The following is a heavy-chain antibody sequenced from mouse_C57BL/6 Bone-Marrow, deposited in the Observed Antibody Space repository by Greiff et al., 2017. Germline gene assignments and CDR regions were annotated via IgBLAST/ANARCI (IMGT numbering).Heavy chain of an antibody. V-gene: IGHV1-61*01. Sequence: QVQLQQPGAELVRPGSSVKLSCKASGYTFTSYWMDWVKQRPGQGLEWIGNIYPSDSETHYNQKFKDKATLTVDKSSSTAYMQLSSLTSEDSAVYYCARSYYDYDEGYWYCDVWGTGTTVTVSS. CDR1: GYTFTSYW. J-gene: IGHJ1*03. D-gene: IGHD2-4*01. CDR3: ARSYYDYDEGYWYCDV. CDR2: IYPSDSET.